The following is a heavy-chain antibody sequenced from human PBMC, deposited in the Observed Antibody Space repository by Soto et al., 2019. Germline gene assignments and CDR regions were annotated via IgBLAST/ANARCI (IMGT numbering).Heavy chain of an antibody. V-gene: IGHV5-51*01. CDR2: IYPGDSDI. CDR3: ARAPAYYDVLIGYPGYFHH. J-gene: IGHJ1*01. Sequence: PGESLKISCQGSGYRFTSNWIAWVRQMPGKGLEWIGIIYPGDSDIKYNPSFQGQVTISADRSISTAYLQWNSLKASDTAMYYCARAPAYYDVLIGYPGYFHHWGQGTLVTVSS. CDR1: GYRFTSNW. D-gene: IGHD3-9*01.